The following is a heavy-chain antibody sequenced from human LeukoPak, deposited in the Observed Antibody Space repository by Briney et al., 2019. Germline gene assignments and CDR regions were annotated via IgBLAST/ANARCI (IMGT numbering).Heavy chain of an antibody. CDR2: INTDGRST. J-gene: IGHJ4*02. D-gene: IGHD7-27*01. V-gene: IGHV3-74*01. CDR1: GFTFSSYW. Sequence: GGSLRLSCAASGFTFSSYWMHWVRQAPGKGLVWVSRINTDGRSTSYADSVKGRFTISRDNAKNSLYLQMNSLRAEDTAVYYCARLGKDAYFDYWGQGTLVTVSS. CDR3: ARLGKDAYFDY.